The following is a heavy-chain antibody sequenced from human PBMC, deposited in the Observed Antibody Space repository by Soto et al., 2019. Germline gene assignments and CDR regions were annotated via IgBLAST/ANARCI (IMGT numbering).Heavy chain of an antibody. CDR2: IYPGDSDT. D-gene: IGHD3-10*01. CDR3: ARLPGVRGVFDGFNV. Sequence: GESLKISCKGSGYNFTSYWIGWVRQMPGKGLEWMGIIYPGDSDTRYSPSFHGQVTISADKSISTAYLQWSSLKASDTAMYFCARLPGVRGVFDGFNVWGQGTMVTVSS. V-gene: IGHV5-51*01. J-gene: IGHJ3*01. CDR1: GYNFTSYW.